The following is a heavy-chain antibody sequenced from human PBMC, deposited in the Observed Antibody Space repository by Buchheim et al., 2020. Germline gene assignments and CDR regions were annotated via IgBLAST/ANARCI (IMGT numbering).Heavy chain of an antibody. V-gene: IGHV3-23*01. CDR3: ARGASTITRHFDN. D-gene: IGHD3-3*01. CDR2: LSANGGEA. CDR1: GFVFSTYS. J-gene: IGHJ4*01. Sequence: EVQLLESGGGLVQAGGSLRLSCAASGFVFSTYSMNWVRQAPGKGPEWVSILSANGGEAHYADSVKGRFTLSSDNSKNPLYLQLNSLRADDTAVYYCARGASTITRHFDNWGQGTL.